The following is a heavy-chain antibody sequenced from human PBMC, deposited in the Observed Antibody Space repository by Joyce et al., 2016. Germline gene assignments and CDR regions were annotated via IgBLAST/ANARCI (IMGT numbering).Heavy chain of an antibody. CDR1: GFTFSSYW. D-gene: IGHD4-23*01. CDR2: INREGSST. CDR3: ARLRRWSGPSDC. V-gene: IGHV3-74*03. J-gene: IGHJ4*02. Sequence: EVQLVESGGGLVQPGGSLRLSCAASGFTFSSYWMYWVRKAPGKGQVWVSRINREGSSTTYADSVKGRFTISRDNAKNTLYLQMNSLRAEDTAVYYCARLRRWSGPSDCWGQGTLVTVSS.